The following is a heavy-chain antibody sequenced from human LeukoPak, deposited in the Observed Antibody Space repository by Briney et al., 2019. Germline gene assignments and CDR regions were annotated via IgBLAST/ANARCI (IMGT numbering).Heavy chain of an antibody. Sequence: GGSLRLSCATSGFTFSSYSMHWVRQAPGKGLEWVAVIRNDGRNKYYADSVKGRFTISRDNSKNTLYVQMNSLRGEDTAVYYCAKDLNYGDLLDYWGQGTLVTVSS. V-gene: IGHV3-30*02. D-gene: IGHD4-17*01. CDR1: GFTFSSYS. CDR2: IRNDGRNK. J-gene: IGHJ4*02. CDR3: AKDLNYGDLLDY.